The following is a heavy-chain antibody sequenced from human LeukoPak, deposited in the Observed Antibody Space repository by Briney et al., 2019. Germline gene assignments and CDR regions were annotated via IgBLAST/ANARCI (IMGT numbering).Heavy chain of an antibody. V-gene: IGHV4-34*01. D-gene: IGHD6-6*01. CDR2: INHSGST. J-gene: IGHJ4*02. Sequence: PSETLSLTCALYGGSFNVYYCGWIRQPPGQGLEWIGEINHSGSTNYNPSLKSRVTISMDTSKNQFSLKLSSVTAADTAVYYCASARSHPCHCWGQGTLGTVSS. CDR3: ASARSHPCHC. CDR1: GGSFNVYY.